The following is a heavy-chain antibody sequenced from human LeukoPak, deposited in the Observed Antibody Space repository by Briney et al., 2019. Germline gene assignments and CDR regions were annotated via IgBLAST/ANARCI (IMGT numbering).Heavy chain of an antibody. J-gene: IGHJ4*02. CDR3: AKGGDIVVS. CDR2: IQYDGNYK. CDR1: GFTFSSYG. Sequence: PGGSLRLSCAASGFTFSSYGMHWVRQAPGKGLEWVTFIQYDGNYKYYADSVKGRFTISRDNSKNTLYLQMSSLRPEDTAVYYCAKGGDIVVSWGQGTLVTVSS. D-gene: IGHD2-2*01. V-gene: IGHV3-30*02.